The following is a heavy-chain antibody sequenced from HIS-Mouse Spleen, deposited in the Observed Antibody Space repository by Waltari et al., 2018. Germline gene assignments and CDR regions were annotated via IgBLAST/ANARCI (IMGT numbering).Heavy chain of an antibody. CDR2: IWYDGSNK. V-gene: IGHV3-33*06. CDR1: GFTFSSWC. Sequence: QVQLVESGGGVVQPGRSLSLSWPASGFTFSSWCLPWVRRAPGKGLEWVAVIWYDGSNKYYADSVKGRFTISRDNSKNTLYLQMNSLRAEDTAVYYCAKGGLMVYAIGDYWGQGTLVTVSS. CDR3: AKGGLMVYAIGDY. J-gene: IGHJ4*02. D-gene: IGHD2-8*01.